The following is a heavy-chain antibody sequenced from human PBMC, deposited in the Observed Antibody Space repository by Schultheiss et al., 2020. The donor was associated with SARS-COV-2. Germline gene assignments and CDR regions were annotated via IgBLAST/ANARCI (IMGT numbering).Heavy chain of an antibody. J-gene: IGHJ4*02. CDR2: INPNSGGT. D-gene: IGHD3-22*01. CDR1: GYTFTGYY. CDR3: ARDNLPYYYDSSGYWDY. V-gene: IGHV1-2*02. Sequence: ASVKVSCKASGYTFTGYYMHWVRQAPGQGLEWMGWINPNSGGTNYAQKFQARVTMTRETSITTAYMELSGLRSDDTAVYYCARDNLPYYYDSSGYWDYWGQGTLVTVSS.